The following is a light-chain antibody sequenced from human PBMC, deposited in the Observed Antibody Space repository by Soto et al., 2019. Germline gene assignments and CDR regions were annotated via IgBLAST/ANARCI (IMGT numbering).Light chain of an antibody. CDR1: PSISTW. V-gene: IGKV1-5*03. CDR3: QQYNSYSPT. CDR2: KAS. Sequence: DIQMTQSPSTLAASVGDRVTITCRAIPSISTWLAWYQQEPGKAPKLLIHKASSLQSGVPSRFSGSGSGTDFTLTISSLHPDDFATYYCQQYNSYSPTFGQGTMVEIK. J-gene: IGKJ1*01.